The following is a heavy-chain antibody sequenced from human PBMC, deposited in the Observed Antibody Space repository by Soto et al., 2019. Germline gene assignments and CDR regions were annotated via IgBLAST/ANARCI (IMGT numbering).Heavy chain of an antibody. CDR2: IYFDGITT. CDR3: ARGGAMGVDY. D-gene: IGHD1-26*01. Sequence: EVQLVESGGGVVQPGGSLGLSFTASGFPFNTHWMHWVRQAPGKGLGWVSRIYFDGITTNYSDSVKGRLTVSRDNAKNTVYLHVNTLRDEDTAVYYGARGGAMGVDYWGQGTLVTVSS. V-gene: IGHV3-74*01. CDR1: GFPFNTHW. J-gene: IGHJ4*02.